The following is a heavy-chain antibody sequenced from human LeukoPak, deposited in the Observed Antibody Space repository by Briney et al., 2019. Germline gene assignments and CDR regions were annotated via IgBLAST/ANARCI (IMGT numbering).Heavy chain of an antibody. Sequence: GGSLRLSCAASGFTVSSNYMSWVRQAPGEGLEWVSVIYSGGSTYYADSVKGRFTISRDHSKNTLYLQMNSLRAEDTAVYYCAREYMITFGGVIAPFDYWGQGTLVTVSS. CDR3: AREYMITFGGVIAPFDY. J-gene: IGHJ4*02. V-gene: IGHV3-66*01. CDR1: GFTVSSNY. D-gene: IGHD3-16*02. CDR2: IYSGGST.